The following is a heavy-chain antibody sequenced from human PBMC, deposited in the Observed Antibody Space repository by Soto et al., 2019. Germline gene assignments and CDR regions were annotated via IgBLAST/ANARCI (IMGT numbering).Heavy chain of an antibody. J-gene: IGHJ4*02. D-gene: IGHD5-18*01. CDR3: ARVIMVRPQLTYYFDY. Sequence: EVQLVESGGCLVKPGGSLRLSCAASGFTFSSYSMNWVRQAPGKGLEWVSSISSSSSYIYYADSVKGRFTISRDNAKNSLYLQMNSLRAEDTAVYYCARVIMVRPQLTYYFDYWGQGTLVTVSS. CDR2: ISSSSSYI. V-gene: IGHV3-21*01. CDR1: GFTFSSYS.